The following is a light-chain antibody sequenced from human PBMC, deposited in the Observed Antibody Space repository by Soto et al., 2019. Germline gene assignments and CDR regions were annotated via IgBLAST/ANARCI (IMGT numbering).Light chain of an antibody. V-gene: IGLV2-14*01. CDR2: EVT. J-gene: IGLJ7*01. Sequence: QSALTQPASVSGSPGQSITISCTGTSGDIGSYNRVSWYQQHPGKAPKLIIYEVTDRPSGVSNRFSGSKSGNTASLTISGLQAEDEADYYCGTWDSSLTVSVFGGGTQLTVL. CDR1: SGDIGSYNR. CDR3: GTWDSSLTVSV.